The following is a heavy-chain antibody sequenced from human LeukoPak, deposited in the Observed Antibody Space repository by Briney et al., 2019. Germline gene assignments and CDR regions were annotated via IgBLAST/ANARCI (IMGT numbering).Heavy chain of an antibody. J-gene: IGHJ4*02. V-gene: IGHV3-23*01. Sequence: GGSLRLSCAASGFTFSSYAMSWVRQAPGKGLEWVSAISGSGGSTYYADSVKGRFTISRDNSKNTLYLQMNSLRAEDTAVYYCARDGGLSYYYDSSGWLDYWGQGTLVTVSS. CDR1: GFTFSSYA. D-gene: IGHD3-22*01. CDR3: ARDGGLSYYYDSSGWLDY. CDR2: ISGSGGST.